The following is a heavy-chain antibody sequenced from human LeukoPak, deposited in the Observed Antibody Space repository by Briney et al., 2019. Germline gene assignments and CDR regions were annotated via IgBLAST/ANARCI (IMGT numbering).Heavy chain of an antibody. J-gene: IGHJ4*02. CDR2: ISYDGNQN. CDR1: GFTFSRYA. CDR3: ARDESLDY. V-gene: IGHV3-30*01. Sequence: GRSLRLSCAASGFTFSRYAMHWVRQAPGKGLEWVAVISYDGNQNYYADSVKGRFTISRDSSKSTLYLQMNSLRVEDTAVYYCARDESLDYWGQGTLVTVS. D-gene: IGHD5/OR15-5a*01.